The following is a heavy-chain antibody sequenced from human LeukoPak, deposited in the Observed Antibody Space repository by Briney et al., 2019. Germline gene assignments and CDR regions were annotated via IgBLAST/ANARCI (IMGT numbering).Heavy chain of an antibody. CDR2: ISGSGGST. V-gene: IGHV3-23*01. CDR1: GFTFSSYA. Sequence: GGSLRLSCAASGFTFSSYAMSWVRQAPGKGLEWVSAISGSGGSTYYADSVKGRFTISRDNSKNTLYLQMNSLRAEDTAVYYCAKDPDLYYDSSSVGYWGQGTLVTVSS. J-gene: IGHJ4*02. D-gene: IGHD3-22*01. CDR3: AKDPDLYYDSSSVGY.